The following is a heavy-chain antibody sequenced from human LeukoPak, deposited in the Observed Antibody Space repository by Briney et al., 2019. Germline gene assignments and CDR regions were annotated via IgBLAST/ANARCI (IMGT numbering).Heavy chain of an antibody. J-gene: IGHJ3*02. CDR3: ARGPYSYDSSGAFDI. CDR1: GGSISNYY. Sequence: PSETLSLTCTVSGGSISNYYWSWIRQPPGKGLEWIGYIHYSGSTYYNPSLTSRVTISIDTSKNQFSLKLSSVTAADTAVYFCARGPYSYDSSGAFDIWGQGTMVTVSS. V-gene: IGHV4-59*08. CDR2: IHYSGST. D-gene: IGHD3-22*01.